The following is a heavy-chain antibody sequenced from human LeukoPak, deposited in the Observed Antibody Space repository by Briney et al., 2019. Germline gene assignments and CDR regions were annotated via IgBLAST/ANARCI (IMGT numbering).Heavy chain of an antibody. CDR3: ARDLRLQGDNWFDP. D-gene: IGHD5-12*01. CDR2: IYYSGST. V-gene: IGHV4-59*01. Sequence: SETLSLTCTVSGGSISSYYWNWIRQPPGKGLEWIGYIYYSGSTNYNPSLKSRVTISVDTSKNQFSLKLSSVTAADTAVYYCARDLRLQGDNWFDPWGQGTLVTVSS. CDR1: GGSISSYY. J-gene: IGHJ5*02.